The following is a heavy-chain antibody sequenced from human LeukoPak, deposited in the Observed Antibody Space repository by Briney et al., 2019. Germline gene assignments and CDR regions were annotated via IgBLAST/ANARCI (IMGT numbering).Heavy chain of an antibody. J-gene: IGHJ5*02. D-gene: IGHD6-19*01. V-gene: IGHV3-23*01. CDR1: GFTFSSYA. CDR2: ISGSGGST. CDR3: AKGGTIYSSGWHNWFDP. Sequence: PGGSLRLSCAASGFTFSSYAMSWVRQAPGKGLEWVSAISGSGGSTYYADSVKGRFTISRDNSKNTLYLQMNSLRAEDTAVYYCAKGGTIYSSGWHNWFDPWGQGTLVTVSS.